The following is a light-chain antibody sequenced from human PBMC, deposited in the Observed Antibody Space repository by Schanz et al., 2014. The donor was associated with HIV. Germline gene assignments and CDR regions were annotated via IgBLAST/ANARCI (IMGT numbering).Light chain of an antibody. J-gene: IGKJ2*01. CDR3: QQANSFPYT. CDR2: WAS. CDR1: QTVLYSSNNKNY. Sequence: DIVMTQSPDSLAVSLGGRATINCKSSQTVLYSSNNKNYLAWYQQKPGQPPKLLIYWASTRESGVPDRFSGSGSGTDFTLTISSLQAEDVATYYCQQANSFPYTFGQGTKLESK. V-gene: IGKV4-1*01.